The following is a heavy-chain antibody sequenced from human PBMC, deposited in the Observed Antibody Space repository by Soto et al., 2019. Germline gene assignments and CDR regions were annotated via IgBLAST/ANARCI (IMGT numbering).Heavy chain of an antibody. D-gene: IGHD6-19*01. J-gene: IGHJ4*02. CDR1: GYTFTSYY. CDR3: ARGSIAVAGPDY. CDR2: INPSGGST. V-gene: IGHV1-46*01. Sequence: ASVKVSCKASGYTFTSYYMHWVRQAPGQGLEWMGIINPSGGSTSYAQKFQGRVTMTRNTSISTAYMELSSLRSEDTAVYYCARGSIAVAGPDYWGQGTLVTVSS.